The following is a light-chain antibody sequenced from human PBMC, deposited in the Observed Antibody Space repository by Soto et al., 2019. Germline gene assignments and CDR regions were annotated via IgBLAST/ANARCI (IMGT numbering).Light chain of an antibody. CDR2: EDI. J-gene: IGLJ1*01. V-gene: IGLV2-23*01. Sequence: QSALTQPASVSGSQGQSITISCSGISNEVGSYYPVSWYQHHPSKAPELMIYEDIKRPSGISNLFSGSKSGNTASLTISGLQADDDADYFCCSCAGRSTPYVFGTGTKVTV. CDR1: SNEVGSYYP. CDR3: CSCAGRSTPYV.